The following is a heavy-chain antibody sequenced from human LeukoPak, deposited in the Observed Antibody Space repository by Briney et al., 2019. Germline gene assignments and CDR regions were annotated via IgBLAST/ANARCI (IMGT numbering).Heavy chain of an antibody. V-gene: IGHV3-7*03. J-gene: IGHJ4*02. D-gene: IGHD3-10*01. CDR2: IKQDGSEK. CDR3: AKDRDYMVRGVRFDY. CDR1: GFTFSSYW. Sequence: PGGSLRLSCAASGFTFSSYWMSWVRQAPGKGLEWVANIKQDGSEKYYVDSVKGRFTISRDNSKNTLFLQMNSLRAEDTAVYYCAKDRDYMVRGVRFDYWGQGTLVTVSS.